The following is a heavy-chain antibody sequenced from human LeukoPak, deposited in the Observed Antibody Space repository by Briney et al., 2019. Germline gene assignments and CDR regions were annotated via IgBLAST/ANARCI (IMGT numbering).Heavy chain of an antibody. V-gene: IGHV1-2*02. CDR2: INPNSGGT. Sequence: ASVKVSCKASGYTFTGYYMHWVRQAPGQGLEWMGWINPNSGGTNYAQKFQGRVTMTRDTSISTAYMELSRLRSGDTAVYYCARLPGIFGGGDYWGQGTLVTVSS. J-gene: IGHJ4*02. CDR1: GYTFTGYY. D-gene: IGHD3-16*01. CDR3: ARLPGIFGGGDY.